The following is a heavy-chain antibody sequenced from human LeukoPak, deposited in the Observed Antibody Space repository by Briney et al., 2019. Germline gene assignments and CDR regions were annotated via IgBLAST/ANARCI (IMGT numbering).Heavy chain of an antibody. CDR2: IKSKTDGGTT. J-gene: IGHJ4*02. V-gene: IGHV3-15*01. Sequence: GGSLRLSCAASGFTFSNAWMSWVRQAPGKGLEWVGRIKSKTDGGTTDYAAPVKGRFTISRDDSKNTLYLQMNSLKTEDTAVYYCTTDSNNYCTNGVCYDFWGQGTLVTVSS. CDR3: TTDSNNYCTNGVCYDF. D-gene: IGHD2-8*01. CDR1: GFTFSNAW.